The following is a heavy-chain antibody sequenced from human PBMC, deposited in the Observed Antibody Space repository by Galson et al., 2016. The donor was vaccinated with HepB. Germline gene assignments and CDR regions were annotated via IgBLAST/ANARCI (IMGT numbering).Heavy chain of an antibody. Sequence: SLRLSCAASGLTFSESAVTWVRQASGKGLEWVGRIRSKAKNYATGYVASVSCRFTMSRDDSNNTAYLKMTSLKSEDTAMYYCVSGSLSVDQWGQGTLVTVSS. CDR1: GLTFSESA. D-gene: IGHD1-26*01. V-gene: IGHV3-73*01. CDR2: IRSKAKNYAT. J-gene: IGHJ4*02. CDR3: VSGSLSVDQ.